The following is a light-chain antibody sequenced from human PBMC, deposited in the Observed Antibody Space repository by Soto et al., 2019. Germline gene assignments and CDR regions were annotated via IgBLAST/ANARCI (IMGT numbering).Light chain of an antibody. CDR2: DVS. CDR1: SSDVGGYNY. Sequence: QSALTQPASVSGSPGQSITISCTGTSSDVGGYNYVSWYQQHPGKAPKLMVYDVSRRPSGVSNRFSGSKSGNTASLTISGLQADDEADHYCSSYTSSATILFGGGSKLTVL. CDR3: SSYTSSATIL. J-gene: IGLJ2*01. V-gene: IGLV2-14*01.